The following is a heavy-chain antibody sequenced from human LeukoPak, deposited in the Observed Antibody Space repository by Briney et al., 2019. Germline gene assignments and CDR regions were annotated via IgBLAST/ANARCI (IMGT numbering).Heavy chain of an antibody. CDR3: ARHLYSYDLVDY. D-gene: IGHD5-18*01. CDR1: GGSISDYY. Sequence: SETLSLTCTVSGGSISDYYWSWIRQPPGKGLEWIGYIYYSGNTNYNPSLKSRVTISVDTSKNQFSLKVSSVTAADTAVYYCARHLYSYDLVDYWGQGTLVTVSS. CDR2: IYYSGNT. V-gene: IGHV4-59*08. J-gene: IGHJ4*02.